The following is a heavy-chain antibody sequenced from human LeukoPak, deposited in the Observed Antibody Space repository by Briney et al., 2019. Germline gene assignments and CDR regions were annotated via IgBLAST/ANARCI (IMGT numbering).Heavy chain of an antibody. D-gene: IGHD2-2*01. J-gene: IGHJ3*02. V-gene: IGHV3-48*01. Sequence: GGSLRLSCAASGFTFSSYSMNWVRQAPGKGLGWVSYISSSSSTIYYADSVKGRFTISRDNSKNTLYLQMNSLRAEDTAVHYCAKRNTRRDIVVREDIWGQGTMVTVSS. CDR1: GFTFSSYS. CDR2: ISSSSSTI. CDR3: AKRNTRRDIVVREDI.